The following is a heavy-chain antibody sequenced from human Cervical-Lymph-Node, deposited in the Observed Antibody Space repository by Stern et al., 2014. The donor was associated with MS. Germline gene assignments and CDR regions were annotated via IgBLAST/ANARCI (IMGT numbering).Heavy chain of an antibody. V-gene: IGHV4-59*01. D-gene: IGHD2/OR15-2a*01. CDR1: GGSISSYF. CDR2: TYYSGDT. Sequence: QVQLQESSPGLVKPSEPLSLTCTVSGGSISSYFWNWIRQPPGKGLEWIGSTYYSGDTNYNPSLKSRVTISVDTSKNQFSLKLHSVTAADTAVYYCARDLSDWGQGVLVTVSS. J-gene: IGHJ4*02. CDR3: ARDLSD.